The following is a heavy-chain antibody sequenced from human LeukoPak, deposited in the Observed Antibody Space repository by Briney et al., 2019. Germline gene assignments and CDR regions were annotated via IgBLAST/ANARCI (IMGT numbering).Heavy chain of an antibody. CDR3: VKKVYYYMDV. J-gene: IGHJ6*03. CDR2: IYSGGST. Sequence: GSLRLSCAASGFTVSSNYMSWVRQAPGKGLEWVSVIYSGGSTYYAESVKGRFTISRDNSKNMLYLQMDSLRAEDTAIYYCVKKVYYYMDVWGKGTTVTVSS. V-gene: IGHV3-53*01. CDR1: GFTVSSNY.